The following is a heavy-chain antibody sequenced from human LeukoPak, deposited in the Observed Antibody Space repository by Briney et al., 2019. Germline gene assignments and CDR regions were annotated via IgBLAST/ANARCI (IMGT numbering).Heavy chain of an antibody. CDR3: ARGPPRGKYYYMDV. CDR2: IGTASDT. Sequence: PGGSLRLSCAASGFTFSSFDMHGVRQPTGQGLEWVSTIGTASDTYYPGSVEGRFTLSRDNAKNSLYPQMNSLTAGDTAVYYCARGPPRGKYYYMDVWGKGTTVTVSS. D-gene: IGHD1-1*01. J-gene: IGHJ6*03. V-gene: IGHV3-13*01. CDR1: GFTFSSFD.